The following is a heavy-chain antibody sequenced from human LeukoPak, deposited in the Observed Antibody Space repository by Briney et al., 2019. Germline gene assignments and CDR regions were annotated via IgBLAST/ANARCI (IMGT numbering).Heavy chain of an antibody. CDR1: GFTFSDYY. CDR2: LSSNSPYT. Sequence: GSLRLSFAASGFTFSDYYWRWIRPSPGKGLEGISYLSSNSPYTTYADPVKGPFTVSTDNAKSSLYLQMISLTAEDTAVYYCARGTLAVLHVFDFWGQGTMVTVSS. V-gene: IGHV3-11*06. J-gene: IGHJ3*01. CDR3: ARGTLAVLHVFDF. D-gene: IGHD6-19*01.